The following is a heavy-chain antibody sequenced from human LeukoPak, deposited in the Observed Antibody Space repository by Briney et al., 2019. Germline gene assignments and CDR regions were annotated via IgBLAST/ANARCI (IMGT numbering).Heavy chain of an antibody. CDR1: GGTFSSYA. Sequence: GASVKVSCKASGGTFSSYAISWVRQAPGQGLEWMGRIIPILGIANYAQKFQGRVTITADKSTSTAYMELSSLRSEDTAVYYCARDGVYCSGGSCRLGPWGQGTLVTVSS. CDR3: ARDGVYCSGGSCRLGP. CDR2: IIPILGIA. J-gene: IGHJ5*02. V-gene: IGHV1-69*04. D-gene: IGHD2-15*01.